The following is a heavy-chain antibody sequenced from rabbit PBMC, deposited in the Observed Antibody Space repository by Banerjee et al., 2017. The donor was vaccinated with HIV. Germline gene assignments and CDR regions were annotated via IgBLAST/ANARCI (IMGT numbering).Heavy chain of an antibody. J-gene: IGHJ6*01. CDR3: ARGGITTTYPYGGMDL. CDR1: GIDFSRYYY. D-gene: IGHD2-1*01. Sequence: QEQLEESGGGLVQPEGSLTLTCKASGIDFSRYYYICWVRQAPGKGLEWIACIDTGSSGSTYYASWAKGRFTISRTSSTTVTLQMTSLTAADTATYFCARGGITTTYPYGGMDLWGPGTLVTVS. V-gene: IGHV1S45*01. CDR2: IDTGSSGST.